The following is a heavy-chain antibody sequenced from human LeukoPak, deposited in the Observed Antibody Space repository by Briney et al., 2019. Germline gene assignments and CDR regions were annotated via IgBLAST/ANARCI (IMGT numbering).Heavy chain of an antibody. J-gene: IGHJ6*03. CDR1: GFTFSSYA. D-gene: IGHD3-16*01. Sequence: GRSLRLSCAASGFTFSSYAMHWVRQAPGKGLEWVAVISYDGSNKYYADSVKGRFTISRDNSKNTLYLQMNSLRAEDTAVYYCARGGDSWTYMDVWGKGTTITVSS. CDR2: ISYDGSNK. V-gene: IGHV3-30*01. CDR3: ARGGDSWTYMDV.